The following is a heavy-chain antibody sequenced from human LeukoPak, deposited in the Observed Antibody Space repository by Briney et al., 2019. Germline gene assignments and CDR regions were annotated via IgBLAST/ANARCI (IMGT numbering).Heavy chain of an antibody. J-gene: IGHJ4*02. CDR1: GFTFSSYS. D-gene: IGHD3-10*01. Sequence: GGSLRLSCAASGFTFSSYSMNWVRQAPGKGLEWVSFISSSSSYIYYADSVKGRFTISRDNAKNSLYLQMNSLRAEDTAVYYCARAAAVTMVRGVITAFDYWGQGTLVTVSS. V-gene: IGHV3-21*01. CDR2: ISSSSSYI. CDR3: ARAAAVTMVRGVITAFDY.